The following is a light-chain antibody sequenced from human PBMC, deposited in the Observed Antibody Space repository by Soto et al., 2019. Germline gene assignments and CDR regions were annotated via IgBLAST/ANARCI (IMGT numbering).Light chain of an antibody. J-gene: IGLJ1*01. V-gene: IGLV1-51*01. CDR1: RSNIGGNS. Sequence: QSVLTQPPSVSAAPGQKVTISCSGRRSNIGGNSVSWYQQLPGTAPKLLIYDDNKRPSGIPDRFSGSKSGTSATLGITGFQTGDEADYYCGSWDSSLSAYVFGTGTKVTVL. CDR2: DDN. CDR3: GSWDSSLSAYV.